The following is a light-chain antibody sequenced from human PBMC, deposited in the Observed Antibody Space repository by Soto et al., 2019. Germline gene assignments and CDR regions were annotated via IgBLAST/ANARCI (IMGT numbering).Light chain of an antibody. V-gene: IGKV1-39*01. CDR2: SAC. Sequence: DIQMTQSPSSLSASIGDRVTITCRASQNIGSFLNWYQQKPGEAPRLLVYSACRIQSGVPSRFNASGSGTDFTLSISSLQPEDFSTYYCQQGSATPITFGLGTRLDTK. CDR3: QQGSATPIT. CDR1: QNIGSF. J-gene: IGKJ5*01.